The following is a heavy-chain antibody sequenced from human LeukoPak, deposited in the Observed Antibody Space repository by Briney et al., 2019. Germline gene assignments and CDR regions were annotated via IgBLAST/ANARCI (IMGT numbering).Heavy chain of an antibody. CDR1: GGSISSGSYY. CDR2: IYTSGST. Sequence: SQTLSLTCTVSGGSISSGSYYWSWIRQPAGKGLEWIGRIYTSGSTNYNPSLKSRVTISVDTSKNQFSLKLSSVTAADTAVYYCARGGYWGQGTLVTVPS. V-gene: IGHV4-61*02. J-gene: IGHJ4*02. CDR3: ARGGY.